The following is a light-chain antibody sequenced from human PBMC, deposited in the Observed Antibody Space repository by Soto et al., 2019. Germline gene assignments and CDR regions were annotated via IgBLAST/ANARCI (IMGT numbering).Light chain of an antibody. J-gene: IGKJ1*01. V-gene: IGKV1-27*01. CDR1: QGIRNS. Sequence: DIPMTQSPSSLSASVGDRVTITCRASQGIRNSLGWYQQKPGKVPKVLIYAASSLQSGVPFRFSGSGSGTDFTLTISDLQPEDVATYYCQEYNSAPWTFGQGTRVEIK. CDR2: AAS. CDR3: QEYNSAPWT.